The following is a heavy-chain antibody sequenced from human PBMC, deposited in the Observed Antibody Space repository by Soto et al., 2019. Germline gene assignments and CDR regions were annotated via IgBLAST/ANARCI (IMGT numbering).Heavy chain of an antibody. CDR2: ISYSGST. Sequence: QVQLQESGPGLVKPSETLSLTCTVSGGSIGSGDYWWSWIRQSPGKGLEWIGYISYSGSTYYSPSLRRXATXSXVTSKNQFSVKLSSVTASDTAVYYCARASGGWYFDYWGQGTLVTVSS. D-gene: IGHD6-19*01. J-gene: IGHJ4*02. CDR1: GGSIGSGDYW. CDR3: ARASGGWYFDY. V-gene: IGHV4-30-4*01.